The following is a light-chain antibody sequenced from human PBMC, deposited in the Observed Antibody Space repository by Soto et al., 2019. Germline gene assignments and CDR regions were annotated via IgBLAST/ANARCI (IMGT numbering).Light chain of an antibody. V-gene: IGKV4-1*01. CDR3: QQYYITPPT. J-gene: IGKJ4*01. CDR2: WAS. CDR1: QSVFYNFNSKNY. Sequence: DIVMTQSPDSLAVSLGERATINCRSSQSVFYNFNSKNYLAWYQQKPGQPPKLLIHWASTRESGVPDRFSGSGSETDFTLTLSGLQADDVAYYYCQQYYITPPTFGGGTKVEIK.